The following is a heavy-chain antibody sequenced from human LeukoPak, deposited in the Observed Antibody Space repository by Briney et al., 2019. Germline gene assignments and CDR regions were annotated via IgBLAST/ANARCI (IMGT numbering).Heavy chain of an antibody. CDR2: IYHSGST. D-gene: IGHD3-10*01. CDR1: GYSISSGYY. J-gene: IGHJ4*02. CDR3: GRATDMVRGVPPYYFDY. V-gene: IGHV4-38-2*02. Sequence: SETLSLTCTVSGYSISSGYYWGWIRQPPGKGLEWIGSIYHSGSTYYNPSLKSRVTISVDTSKNQFSLKLSSVTAADTAVYYCGRATDMVRGVPPYYFDYWGQGTLVTVSS.